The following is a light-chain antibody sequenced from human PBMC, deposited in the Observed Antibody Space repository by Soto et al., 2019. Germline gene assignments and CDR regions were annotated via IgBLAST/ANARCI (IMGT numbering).Light chain of an antibody. J-gene: IGKJ1*01. Sequence: DIQMTQSPSSLSASVGDRVTITCQASQDISNYLNWYQQKPGKAPKLLIYAASTLQSGVPSRFSGSGSGTEFTLTISSLQPDDFATYYCQQYNSYSQKFGQGTKVDIK. V-gene: IGKV1-16*01. CDR2: AAS. CDR3: QQYNSYSQK. CDR1: QDISNY.